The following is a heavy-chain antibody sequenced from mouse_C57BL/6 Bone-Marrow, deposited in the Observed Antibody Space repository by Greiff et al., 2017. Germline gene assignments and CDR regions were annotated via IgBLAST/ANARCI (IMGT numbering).Heavy chain of an antibody. CDR1: GFSFNTYA. CDR2: IRSKSNNYAT. Sequence: EVKVVESGGGLVQPKGSLKLSCAASGFSFNTYAMNWVRQAPGKGLEWVARIRSKSNNYATYYADSVKDRFTISRDDSESMLYLQMNNLKTEDTAMYYCVRLSAPYYGSSYGYFDVWGTGTTVTVSS. V-gene: IGHV10-1*01. D-gene: IGHD1-1*01. J-gene: IGHJ1*03. CDR3: VRLSAPYYGSSYGYFDV.